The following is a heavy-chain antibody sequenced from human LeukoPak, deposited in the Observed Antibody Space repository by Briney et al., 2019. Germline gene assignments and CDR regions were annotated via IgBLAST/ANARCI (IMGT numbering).Heavy chain of an antibody. CDR2: ISAYNGNT. CDR3: ARGGDHSSGWYYYYGMDV. CDR1: GYTFTSYG. Sequence: GASEKVSGKASGYTFTSYGISWVRQAPGQGLEWMGWISAYNGNTNYAQKLQGRVTMTTDTSTSTAYMELRSLRSDDTAVYYCARGGDHSSGWYYYYGMDVWGQGTTVTVSS. J-gene: IGHJ6*02. D-gene: IGHD6-19*01. V-gene: IGHV1-18*01.